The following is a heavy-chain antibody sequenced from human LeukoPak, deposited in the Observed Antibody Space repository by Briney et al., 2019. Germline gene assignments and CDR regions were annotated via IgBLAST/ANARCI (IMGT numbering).Heavy chain of an antibody. CDR3: AKDIPGYSIFYGMDV. CDR1: GFTFDDYA. Sequence: GGSLRLSCAASGFTFDDYAMHWVRQAPAKGLEWVSGISWNSGSIGYADSVKGRFTISRDNAKNSLYLQMNSLRAEDTALYYCAKDIPGYSIFYGMDVWGQGTTVTVSS. CDR2: ISWNSGSI. V-gene: IGHV3-9*01. J-gene: IGHJ6*02. D-gene: IGHD6-13*01.